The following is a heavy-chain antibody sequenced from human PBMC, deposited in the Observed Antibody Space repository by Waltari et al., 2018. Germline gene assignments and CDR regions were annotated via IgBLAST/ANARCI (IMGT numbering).Heavy chain of an antibody. CDR2: IYYSGST. V-gene: IGHV4-59*01. Sequence: QVQLQESGPGLVKPSETLSLTCTVSGGSISSYYWSRIRQPPGKGLEWIGYIYYSGSTNYNPSLKSRVTISVDTSKNQFSLKLSSVTAADTAVYYCARGGRWLQFGNFDYWGQGTLVTVSS. J-gene: IGHJ4*02. CDR1: GGSISSYY. CDR3: ARGGRWLQFGNFDY. D-gene: IGHD5-12*01.